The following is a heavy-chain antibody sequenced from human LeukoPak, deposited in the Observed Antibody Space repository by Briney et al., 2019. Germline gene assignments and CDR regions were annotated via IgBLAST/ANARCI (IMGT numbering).Heavy chain of an antibody. CDR1: GGSISSYY. CDR2: IYYSGST. V-gene: IGHV4-59*01. Sequence: SEILSLTCTVSGGSISSYYWSWIRQPPGKGLEWIGYIYYSGSTNYNPSLKSRVTISVDTSKNQFSLKLSSVTAADTAVYYCARVNLLRWFDPWGQGTLVTVSS. D-gene: IGHD3-16*01. J-gene: IGHJ5*02. CDR3: ARVNLLRWFDP.